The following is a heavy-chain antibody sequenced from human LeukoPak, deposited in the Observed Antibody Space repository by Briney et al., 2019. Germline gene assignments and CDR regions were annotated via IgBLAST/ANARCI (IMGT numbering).Heavy chain of an antibody. V-gene: IGHV3-30-3*01. J-gene: IGHJ4*02. CDR2: MSYDESIE. D-gene: IGHD6-19*01. CDR3: ASGTRQWLVQDY. CDR1: GFTLSDHY. Sequence: PGGSLRLSCAASGFTLSDHYMDWVRQTPGEGLEWVAVMSYDESIEYYADSVKGRITISRDNSKNTLYLQMSSLRAEDTAVYYCASGTRQWLVQDYWGQGTLVTVSS.